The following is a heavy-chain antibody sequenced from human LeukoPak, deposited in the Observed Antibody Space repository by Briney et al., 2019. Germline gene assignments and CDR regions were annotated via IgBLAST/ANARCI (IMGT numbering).Heavy chain of an antibody. J-gene: IGHJ6*03. CDR3: ARGMNDYGDRYYYYMDV. CDR2: ISSSSSTI. CDR1: GFTFNKYA. Sequence: GGSLRLSCAASGFTFNKYAMNWVRQPPGKGLEWVSYISSSSSTIYYADSVKGRFTISRDNAKNSLYLQMNSLRAEDTAVYYCARGMNDYGDRYYYYMDVWGKGTTVTVSS. D-gene: IGHD4-17*01. V-gene: IGHV3-48*01.